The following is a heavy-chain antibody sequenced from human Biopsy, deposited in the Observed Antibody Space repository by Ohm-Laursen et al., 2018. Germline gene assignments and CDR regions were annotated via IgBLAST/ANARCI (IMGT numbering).Heavy chain of an antibody. Sequence: SLRLSCAASGFTFSSYWMNWVRQTPGKGLEWVSTISSSSDNIYYVDSVKGRFTISRDNAKNSLYLQMNSLRAEDTAVYYCARSRGSSGIATIYYYGMDVWGQGTTVTVSS. CDR3: ARSRGSSGIATIYYYGMDV. J-gene: IGHJ6*02. V-gene: IGHV3-21*01. CDR2: ISSSSDNI. D-gene: IGHD3-10*01. CDR1: GFTFSSYW.